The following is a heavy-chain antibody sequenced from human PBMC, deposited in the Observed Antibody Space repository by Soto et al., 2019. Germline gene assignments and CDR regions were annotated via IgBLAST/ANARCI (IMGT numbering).Heavy chain of an antibody. CDR2: INPKSDDT. J-gene: IGHJ5*02. Sequence: GASVKVSCKASGYPFSDNQIHWLRRAPGQGLEWMGRINPKSDDTNYAQKFQGRVTMTRDTSIDTAYLELTGLTSDDTATYYCARKTCLDYIRWGLDPWGQGTLVTVSS. CDR1: GYPFSDNQ. CDR3: ARKTCLDYIRWGLDP. D-gene: IGHD4-4*01. V-gene: IGHV1-2*02.